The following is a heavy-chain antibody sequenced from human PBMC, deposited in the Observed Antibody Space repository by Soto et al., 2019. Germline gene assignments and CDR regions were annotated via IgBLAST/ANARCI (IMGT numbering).Heavy chain of an antibody. V-gene: IGHV3-23*01. CDR1: GFTFSSYA. CDR3: AKDMVRGFIPPTFAS. CDR2: ISGSGGST. D-gene: IGHD3-10*01. Sequence: GGSLRLSCAASGFTFSSYAMSWVRQAPGKGLEWVSAISGSGGSTYYADSVKGRFTISRDNSKNTLYLQMNSLRAEDTAVYYFAKDMVRGFIPPTFASWGKGPLVTVPS. J-gene: IGHJ4*02.